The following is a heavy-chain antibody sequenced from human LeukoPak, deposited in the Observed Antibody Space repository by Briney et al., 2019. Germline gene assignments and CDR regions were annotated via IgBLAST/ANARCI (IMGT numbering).Heavy chain of an antibody. D-gene: IGHD3-9*01. CDR1: GGSISSSSYY. Sequence: SETLSLTCTVSGGSISSSSYYWGWIRQPPGKGLEWIGSIYYSGSTYYNPSLKSRVTISVDTSKNQFSLKLSSVTAADTAVYYCAKLRYFDWLGVEDAFDIWGRGTMVTVSS. J-gene: IGHJ3*02. CDR3: AKLRYFDWLGVEDAFDI. V-gene: IGHV4-39*07. CDR2: IYYSGST.